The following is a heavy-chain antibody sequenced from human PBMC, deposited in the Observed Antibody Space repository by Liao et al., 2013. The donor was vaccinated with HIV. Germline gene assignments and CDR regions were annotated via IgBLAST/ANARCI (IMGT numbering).Heavy chain of an antibody. J-gene: IGHJ5*02. CDR2: IDHSGST. CDR3: ARVGLSQFLEWPLRGWFDP. D-gene: IGHD3-3*01. Sequence: QVQLQQWGAGLLKPSETLSLTCAVYGGSFSGYYWSWIRQPPGKGLEWIGEIDHSGSTNYNPSLKSRVTMSLDTSKNQFSLKVTSVTAADTAVYYCARVGLSQFLEWPLRGWFDPWGQGTLVTVSS. V-gene: IGHV4-34*01. CDR1: GGSFSGYY.